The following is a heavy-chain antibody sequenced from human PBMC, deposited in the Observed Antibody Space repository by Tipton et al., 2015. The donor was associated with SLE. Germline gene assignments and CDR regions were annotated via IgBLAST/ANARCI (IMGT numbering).Heavy chain of an antibody. CDR3: ARVDISQRAFDI. Sequence: TLSLTCVVSGYSISSGFYWGWVRQAPGKGLEWIGSIFHSGTTYYNPSLKTRITMSVDTSQNQFSLKLRTLTATDTAVYYCARVDISQRAFDIWGQGIMVTVSS. J-gene: IGHJ3*02. CDR2: IFHSGTT. V-gene: IGHV4-38-2*01. D-gene: IGHD3-3*02. CDR1: GYSISSGFY.